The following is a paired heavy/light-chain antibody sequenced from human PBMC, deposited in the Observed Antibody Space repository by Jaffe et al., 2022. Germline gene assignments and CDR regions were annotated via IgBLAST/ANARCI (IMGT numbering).Light chain of an antibody. V-gene: IGKV1-39*01. Sequence: DIQMTQSPSSLSASVGDRVTITCRASQSISSYLNWYQQKPGKAPKLLIYAASSLQSGVPSRFSGSGSGTDFTLTISSLQPEDFATYYCQQSYSTPLFGQGTKVEIK. CDR1: QSISSY. CDR3: QQSYSTPL. CDR2: AAS. J-gene: IGKJ1*01.
Heavy chain of an antibody. CDR1: GGSISSGSYY. D-gene: IGHD3-22*01. J-gene: IGHJ4*02. V-gene: IGHV4-61*02. Sequence: QVQLQESGPGLVKPSQTLSLTCTVSGGSISSGSYYWSWIRQPAGKGLEWIGRIYTSGSTNYNPSLKSRVTISVDTSKNQFSLKLSSVTAADTAVYYCARDAGDYYDSSGYPYYFDYWGQGTLVTVSS. CDR3: ARDAGDYYDSSGYPYYFDY. CDR2: IYTSGST.